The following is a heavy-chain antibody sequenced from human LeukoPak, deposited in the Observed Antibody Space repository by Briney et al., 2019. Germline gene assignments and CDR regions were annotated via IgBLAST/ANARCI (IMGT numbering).Heavy chain of an antibody. CDR2: INHSGST. D-gene: IGHD2-8*01. Sequence: SETLSLTCAVYGGSFSGYYWSWIRQPPGKGLEWIGEINHSGSTNYNPSLKNRVTISVDTSKNQFSLKLSSVTAADTAVYYCARGYCTNGVCSLNWFDPWGQGTLVTVSS. CDR1: GGSFSGYY. V-gene: IGHV4-34*01. J-gene: IGHJ5*02. CDR3: ARGYCTNGVCSLNWFDP.